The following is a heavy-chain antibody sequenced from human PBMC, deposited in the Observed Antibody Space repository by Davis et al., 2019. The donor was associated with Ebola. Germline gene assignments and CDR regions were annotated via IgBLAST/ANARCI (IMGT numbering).Heavy chain of an antibody. D-gene: IGHD6-19*01. CDR2: IWYDGGTK. CDR3: VKDTSSVWFDV. J-gene: IGHJ3*01. V-gene: IGHV3-33*06. CDR1: GFIFSSYV. Sequence: PGGSLRLSCAASGFIFSSYVMSWVRQAPGKGLEWVAVIWYDGGTKYYADSVKGRFTISRDNSKNTLHLQMNSLRVEDTATYYCVKDTSSVWFDVWGQGTTVTVSS.